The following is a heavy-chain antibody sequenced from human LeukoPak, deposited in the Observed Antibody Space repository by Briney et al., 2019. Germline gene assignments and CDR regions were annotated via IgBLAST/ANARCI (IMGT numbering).Heavy chain of an antibody. CDR2: VYYSGST. CDR1: GDSISSYY. V-gene: IGHV4-59*12. D-gene: IGHD3-10*01. J-gene: IGHJ4*02. CDR3: ARGENYYGSGSYYYFDY. Sequence: SETLSLTCSVSGDSISSYYWSWIRQPPGKGLEWIGYVYYSGSTNYNPSLKSRVTISVDKSKNQFSLKLSSVTAADTAVYYCARGENYYGSGSYYYFDYWGQGTLVTVSS.